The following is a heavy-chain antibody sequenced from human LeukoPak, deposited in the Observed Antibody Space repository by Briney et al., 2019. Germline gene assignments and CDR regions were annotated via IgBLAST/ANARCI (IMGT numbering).Heavy chain of an antibody. CDR2: IQSKTDSGTT. Sequence: GGSLRLSCAASGFTFSNAWMSWVRQAPGKGLEWVGRIQSKTDSGTTDYAAPVKGRFTISRDDSKNTLYLQMNSLKTDDTAVYYCTTELYCGGDYYPGAWGQGTLVTVSS. CDR3: TTELYCGGDYYPGA. D-gene: IGHD2-21*02. J-gene: IGHJ5*02. CDR1: GFTFSNAW. V-gene: IGHV3-15*01.